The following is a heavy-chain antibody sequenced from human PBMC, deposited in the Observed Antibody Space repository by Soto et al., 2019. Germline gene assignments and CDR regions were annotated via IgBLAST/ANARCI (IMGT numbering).Heavy chain of an antibody. D-gene: IGHD3-22*01. V-gene: IGHV3-30-3*01. Sequence: PGVSLRLSCAASGFTFSSYAMHWVRQAPGKGLEWVAVISYDGSNKYYADSVKGRFTISRDNSKNTLYLQMNSLRAEDTAVYYCARDHKIVVVITGSPSYYYYYGMDVWGQGTTVTVSS. CDR1: GFTFSSYA. J-gene: IGHJ6*02. CDR3: ARDHKIVVVITGSPSYYYYYGMDV. CDR2: ISYDGSNK.